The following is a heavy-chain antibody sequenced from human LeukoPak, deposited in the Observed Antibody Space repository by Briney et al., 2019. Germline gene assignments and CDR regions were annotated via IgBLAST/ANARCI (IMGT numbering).Heavy chain of an antibody. CDR3: AKASLYGSGSYHFDY. CDR1: GFTSSSYG. D-gene: IGHD3-10*01. V-gene: IGHV3-30*18. Sequence: PGGSLRLSCAASGFTSSSYGMHWVRQAPGKGLEWLVVISYDGSNQYYADSVKGRFTISRDNSKNTLYLQMNSLRAEDTAVYYCAKASLYGSGSYHFDYWGQGTLVTVSS. J-gene: IGHJ4*02. CDR2: ISYDGSNQ.